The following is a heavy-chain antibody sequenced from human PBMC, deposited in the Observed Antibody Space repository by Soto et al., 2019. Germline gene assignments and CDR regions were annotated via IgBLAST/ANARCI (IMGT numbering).Heavy chain of an antibody. CDR1: GGSISRYY. CDR3: ARDRSTYGGGGTGEVKENWFDP. CDR2: AYYSGDT. D-gene: IGHD2-8*01. V-gene: IGHV4-59*01. Sequence: SETLSLTCSVSGGSISRYYWSWIRQPPGKGLEWIGHAYYSGDTGYNPSLQSRVTMAVDTSKNQVSLKLTSVTAAGTAVYYCARDRSTYGGGGTGEVKENWFDPWGQGALVTVSS. J-gene: IGHJ5*02.